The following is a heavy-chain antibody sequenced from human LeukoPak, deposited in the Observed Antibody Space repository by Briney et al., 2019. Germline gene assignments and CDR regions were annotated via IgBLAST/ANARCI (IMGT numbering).Heavy chain of an antibody. CDR1: GFSFRSYA. Sequence: GGSLRLSCAASGFSFRSYAMSWVRQAPGKGLEWVSGISGSGGSTYYSDSVKGRFTISRDNSNNTAFLQINSLRGDDTAVYFCAKGRAYRVYASSDSWGQGTLVTVSS. V-gene: IGHV3-23*01. CDR2: ISGSGGST. J-gene: IGHJ4*02. CDR3: AKGRAYRVYASSDS. D-gene: IGHD2-8*01.